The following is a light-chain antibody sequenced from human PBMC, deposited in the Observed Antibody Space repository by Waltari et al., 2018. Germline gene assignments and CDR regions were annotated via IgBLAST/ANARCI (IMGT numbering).Light chain of an antibody. J-gene: IGKJ1*01. CDR2: GAS. CDR3: QHYNDWPRT. Sequence: EIVVTQYPATLSVSPGERATLSCRASQSLDNNLAWYQKKPGQAPRLLIYGASARATGIPARFSGSGSGTDFTLTISSLQSEDFAVYYCQHYNDWPRTFGQGTKVEIK. CDR1: QSLDNN. V-gene: IGKV3-15*01.